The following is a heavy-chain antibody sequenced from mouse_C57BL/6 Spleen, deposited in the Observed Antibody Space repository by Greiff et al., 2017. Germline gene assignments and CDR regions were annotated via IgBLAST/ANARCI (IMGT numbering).Heavy chain of an antibody. CDR3: TREGTVPCAY. CDR2: IDPEIGGT. V-gene: IGHV1-15*01. J-gene: IGHJ3*01. CDR1: GYTFTDYE. Sequence: VKLMESGAELVRPGASVTLSCKASGYTFTDYEMHWVKQTPVHGLEWIGAIDPEIGGTAYNQKFKGKAILTADKSSSTAYMELRSLTSEDSAVYYCTREGTVPCAYWGQGTLVTVSA. D-gene: IGHD1-1*01.